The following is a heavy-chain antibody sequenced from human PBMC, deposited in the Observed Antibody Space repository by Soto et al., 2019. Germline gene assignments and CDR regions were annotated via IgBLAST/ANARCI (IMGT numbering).Heavy chain of an antibody. CDR3: ARVRNSDQLERPARFDH. CDR2: IYYSGST. CDR1: GGSISSGGYY. Sequence: KPSETLSLTCTVSGGSISSGGYYWSWIRQHPXKGLEWIGYIYYSGSTYYNPSLKSRVTISVDTSKNQFSLKLSSVTAADTAVYYCARVRNSDQLERPARFDHWGPGTLVTVFS. V-gene: IGHV4-31*03. J-gene: IGHJ4*02. D-gene: IGHD1-1*01.